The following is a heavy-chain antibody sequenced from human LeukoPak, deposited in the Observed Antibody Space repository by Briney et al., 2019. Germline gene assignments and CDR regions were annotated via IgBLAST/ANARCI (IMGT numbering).Heavy chain of an antibody. V-gene: IGHV3-21*01. Sequence: TTGGSLRLSCAASGFTFSSYGMSWVRQAPGKGLEWVSSISSSSSYIYYADSVKGRFTISRDNAKNSLYLQMNSLRAEDTAVYYCARVFSSSAKTNTYPWSPEIHYYYYYYMDVWGKGTTVTISS. CDR1: GFTFSSYG. CDR3: ARVFSSSAKTNTYPWSPEIHYYYYYYMDV. D-gene: IGHD6-13*01. J-gene: IGHJ6*03. CDR2: ISSSSSYI.